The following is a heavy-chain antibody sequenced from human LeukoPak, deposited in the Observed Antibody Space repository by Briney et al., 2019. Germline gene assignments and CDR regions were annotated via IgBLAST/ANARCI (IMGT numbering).Heavy chain of an antibody. D-gene: IGHD4-17*01. J-gene: IGHJ6*02. V-gene: IGHV3-30*18. CDR1: GFSFSTYG. CDR2: ISYDGNNK. Sequence: QSGGSLRLSCAASGFSFSTYGMHWVRQAPGKGLEWVAVISYDGNNKYYADSVKGRFTNSRDNSKNTLYMQMNSPRAEDTAVYYCAKERADYGDYEFGMDVWGQGTTVTVSS. CDR3: AKERADYGDYEFGMDV.